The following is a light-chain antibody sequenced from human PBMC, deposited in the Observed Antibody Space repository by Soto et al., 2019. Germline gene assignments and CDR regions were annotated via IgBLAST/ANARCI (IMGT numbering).Light chain of an antibody. V-gene: IGKV1-33*01. CDR1: QDISTS. CDR2: DAS. Sequence: DILLTQSPSSLSASIGDSVTITCQASQDISTSLNWYHRRPGKAPNLLLTDASTLQTGVPPRFRGSGAGTDFSFTISRLQPEDFGEYYCQQYENVPTFGQGTKVKIK. CDR3: QQYENVPT. J-gene: IGKJ2*01.